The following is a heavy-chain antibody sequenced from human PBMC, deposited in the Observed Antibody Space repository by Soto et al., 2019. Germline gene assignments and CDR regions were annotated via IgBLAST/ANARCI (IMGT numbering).Heavy chain of an antibody. J-gene: IGHJ5*02. D-gene: IGHD6-13*01. CDR1: GYTFTSYA. CDR2: INAGNGNT. Sequence: ASVKVSCKASGYTFTSYAIHWVRQAPGQRLEWMGWINAGNGNTKYSQKFQGRVTITRDTSASTAYMELSSLRSEDTAVYYCARDPRIAAAVSWFDPWGQGTLVTVSS. CDR3: ARDPRIAAAVSWFDP. V-gene: IGHV1-3*01.